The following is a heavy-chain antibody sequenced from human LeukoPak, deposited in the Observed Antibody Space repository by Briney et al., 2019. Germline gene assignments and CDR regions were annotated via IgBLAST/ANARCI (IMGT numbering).Heavy chain of an antibody. CDR2: IYTSGST. V-gene: IGHV4-61*02. J-gene: IGHJ5*02. Sequence: PSQTLSLTCTVSGGSISSGSYYWGWIRRPAGKGLEWIGRIYTSGSTNYNPSLKSRVTISVDTSKNQFSLKLSSVTAADTAVYYCARGSRWRFGEFSGFNWFDPWGQGTLVTVSS. D-gene: IGHD3-10*01. CDR3: ARGSRWRFGEFSGFNWFDP. CDR1: GGSISSGSYY.